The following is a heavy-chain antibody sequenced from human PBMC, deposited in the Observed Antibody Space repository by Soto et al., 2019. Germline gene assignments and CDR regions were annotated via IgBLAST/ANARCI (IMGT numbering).Heavy chain of an antibody. CDR3: ARAWGYYFDY. D-gene: IGHD3-16*01. Sequence: QVQLQESGPGLVKPSETLSLTCTVSGGSISSYYWSWIRQPPGKGLEWIGYIYYSGSTNYNPSLKRRVTLSVDTSTNPFSLKLSSVTAADTAVYYCARAWGYYFDYWGQGTLVTVSS. CDR2: IYYSGST. J-gene: IGHJ4*02. V-gene: IGHV4-59*01. CDR1: GGSISSYY.